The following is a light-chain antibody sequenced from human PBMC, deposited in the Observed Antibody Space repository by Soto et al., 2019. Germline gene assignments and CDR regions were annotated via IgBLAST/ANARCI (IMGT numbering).Light chain of an antibody. J-gene: IGKJ5*01. Sequence: EIVLTQSPATLSLSPGERATLSCRASQSVSSYLAWYQQKPGQAPRLLIYDASNRATGIPARFSGSGSGTDFPLTISSLEPEDFADYYCQQRSNWPPAITFGQGTRLEIK. CDR1: QSVSSY. V-gene: IGKV3-11*01. CDR2: DAS. CDR3: QQRSNWPPAIT.